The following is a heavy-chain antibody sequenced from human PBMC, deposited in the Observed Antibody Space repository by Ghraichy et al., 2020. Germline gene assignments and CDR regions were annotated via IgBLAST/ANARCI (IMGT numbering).Heavy chain of an antibody. J-gene: IGHJ6*02. CDR2: INHSGST. V-gene: IGHV4-34*01. CDR1: GGSFSGYY. Sequence: SETLSLTCAVYGGSFSGYYWSWIRQPPGKGLEWIGEINHSGSTNYNPSLKSRVTISVDTSKNQFSLKLSSVTAADTAVYYCARARYCSSTSCYDNGMDVWGQGTTVTVSS. D-gene: IGHD2-2*01. CDR3: ARARYCSSTSCYDNGMDV.